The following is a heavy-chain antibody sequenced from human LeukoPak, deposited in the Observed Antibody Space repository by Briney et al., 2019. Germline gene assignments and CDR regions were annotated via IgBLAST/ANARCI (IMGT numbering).Heavy chain of an antibody. CDR1: GFTFSSYG. CDR3: AGKENWNDVDAGGDY. J-gene: IGHJ4*02. V-gene: IGHV3-30*02. CDR2: IRYDGSNK. Sequence: GGSLRLSCAASGFTFSSYGMHWVRQAPGKGLEWVAFIRYDGSNKYYADSVKGRFTISRDNSKNTLYLQMNSLRAEDTAVYYCAGKENWNDVDAGGDYWSQGTLVTVSS. D-gene: IGHD1-1*01.